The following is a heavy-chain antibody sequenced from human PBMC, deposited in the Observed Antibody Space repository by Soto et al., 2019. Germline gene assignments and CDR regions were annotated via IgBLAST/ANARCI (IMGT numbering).Heavy chain of an antibody. CDR3: ASVRGGYYYAMDV. V-gene: IGHV4-4*02. D-gene: IGHD3-10*02. CDR2: IYHSGST. CDR1: GVSISSSNW. J-gene: IGHJ6*02. Sequence: SETLTLTCAVSGVSISSSNWWSWVGQPPGKGLEWIGEIYHSGSTNYNPSLKSRVTISVDKSKNQFSLKLSSVTAADTAVYYCASVRGGYYYAMDVWGQGTTVT.